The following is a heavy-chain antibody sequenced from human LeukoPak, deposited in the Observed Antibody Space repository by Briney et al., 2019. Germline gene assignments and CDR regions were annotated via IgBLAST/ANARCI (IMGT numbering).Heavy chain of an antibody. D-gene: IGHD3-22*01. V-gene: IGHV3-23*01. CDR1: GITLSNYG. CDR3: AKRGVVIRVILVGFHKEAYYFDS. J-gene: IGHJ4*02. Sequence: GGSLRLSCAVSGITLSNYGMSWVRQAPGKGLEWVAGISDTGGRTNYADSAKGRFTISRDNHKNTLYLQMNSLRAEDTAVYFCAKRGVVIRVILVGFHKEAYYFDSWGQGALVTVSP. CDR2: ISDTGGRT.